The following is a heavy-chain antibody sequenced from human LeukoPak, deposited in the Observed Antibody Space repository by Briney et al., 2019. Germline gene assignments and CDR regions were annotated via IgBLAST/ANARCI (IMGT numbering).Heavy chain of an antibody. Sequence: SETLSLTCAVYGGSFSGYYWSWIRQPPGKGLEWIGEINHGGSTNYNPSLKSRVTISVDTSKNQFSLKLSSVTAADTAVYYCARGKTRYCSSTSCYGARYYYYYGMDVWGKGTTVTVSS. CDR2: INHGGST. J-gene: IGHJ6*04. CDR1: GGSFSGYY. V-gene: IGHV4-34*01. D-gene: IGHD2-2*01. CDR3: ARGKTRYCSSTSCYGARYYYYYGMDV.